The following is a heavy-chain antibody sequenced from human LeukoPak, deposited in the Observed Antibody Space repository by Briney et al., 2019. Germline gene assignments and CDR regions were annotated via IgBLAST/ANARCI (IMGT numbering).Heavy chain of an antibody. CDR1: GYTFTSYG. CDR3: APTVAAHLTGWFDP. D-gene: IGHD1-14*01. V-gene: IGHV1-18*01. J-gene: IGHJ5*02. CDR2: ISAYNGNT. Sequence: ASVKVSCKASGYTFTSYGISGVRQAPGQGLEWMGWISAYNGNTNYAQKLQGRVTMTTDTSTSTAYMELRSLRSDDTAGYYYAPTVAAHLTGWFDPWGQGTLVTVSS.